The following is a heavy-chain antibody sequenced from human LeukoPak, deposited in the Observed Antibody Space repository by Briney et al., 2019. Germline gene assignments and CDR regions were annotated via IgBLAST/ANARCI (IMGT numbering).Heavy chain of an antibody. D-gene: IGHD5-24*01. CDR3: ARDGSERWLQDVDAFDI. CDR1: GGSISSGGYS. CDR2: IYHGGST. Sequence: SETLSLTCAVSGGSISSGGYSWSWIRQPPGKGLEWIGYIYHGGSTYYNPSLKSRVTISVDTSKNQFSLKLSSVTAADTAVYYCARDGSERWLQDVDAFDIWGQGTMVTVSS. V-gene: IGHV4-30-2*01. J-gene: IGHJ3*02.